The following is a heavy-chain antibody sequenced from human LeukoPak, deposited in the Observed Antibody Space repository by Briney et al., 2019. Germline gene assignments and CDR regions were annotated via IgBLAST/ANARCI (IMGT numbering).Heavy chain of an antibody. CDR2: IYYSGST. CDR3: ARQYCSSTSCYADYGMDV. CDR1: GGSISSYY. V-gene: IGHV4-59*01. Sequence: SETLSLTCTVSGGSISSYYWSWIRQPPGKGLEWIGYIYYSGSTNYNPSLKSRVTISVDTSKNQFSLKLSSVTAADTAVYYCARQYCSSTSCYADYGMDVWGQGATVTVSS. J-gene: IGHJ6*02. D-gene: IGHD2-2*01.